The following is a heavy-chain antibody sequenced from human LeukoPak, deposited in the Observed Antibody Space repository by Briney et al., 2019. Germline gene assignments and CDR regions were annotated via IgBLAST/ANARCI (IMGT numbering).Heavy chain of an antibody. V-gene: IGHV4-61*02. J-gene: IGHJ5*02. CDR3: ARMVGSGSWYWFDP. Sequence: SSETLSLTCTVSGGSISRGSYYWSWIRQPAGRELEWIGRIYTSGTTIYNPSLKSRVTILLDTSKDQFSLNLNSVTAADTAVYYCARMVGSGSWYWFDPWGQGTLVTVSS. D-gene: IGHD6-13*01. CDR2: IYTSGTT. CDR1: GGSISRGSYY.